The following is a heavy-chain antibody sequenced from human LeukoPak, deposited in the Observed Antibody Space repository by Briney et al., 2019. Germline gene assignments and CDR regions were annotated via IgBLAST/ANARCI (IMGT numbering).Heavy chain of an antibody. CDR3: ARDTAMVGGFDY. CDR1: GYTFSSYS. V-gene: IGHV3-21*01. D-gene: IGHD5-18*01. CDR2: ISSSSSYI. Sequence: GGSLRLSCAASGYTFSSYSMKWVRQAPGKGLEWVSSISSSSSYIYYADSVKGRFTISRDNAKNSLYLQMNSLRAEDTAVYYCARDTAMVGGFDYWGQGTLVTVSS. J-gene: IGHJ4*02.